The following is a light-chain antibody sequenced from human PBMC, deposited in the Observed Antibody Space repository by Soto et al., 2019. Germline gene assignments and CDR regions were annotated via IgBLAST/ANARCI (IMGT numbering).Light chain of an antibody. Sequence: DIQMTQSPSSLSASVGDGVTITFLASQNIIRHLNWYQHKPGRAPRLLIYAASTLQSGVPSRFTGSGSGTEFTLTISSLQPDDFATYYCQHYNSYSEAFGQGTKVDIK. V-gene: IGKV1-39*01. CDR1: QNIIRH. CDR2: AAS. CDR3: QHYNSYSEA. J-gene: IGKJ1*01.